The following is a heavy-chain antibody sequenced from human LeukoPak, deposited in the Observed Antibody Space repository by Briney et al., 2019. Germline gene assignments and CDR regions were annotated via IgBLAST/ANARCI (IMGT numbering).Heavy chain of an antibody. CDR1: GFTFSSYG. D-gene: IGHD3-10*01. Sequence: PGRSLRLSCSASGFTFSSYGMHWVRQAPGKGLEWVAFIRYDGSNKYYADSVKGRFTISRDNSKNTLYLQMNSLRAEDTAVYYCAKDTYYFGSGADYWGQGTLVTVSS. V-gene: IGHV3-30*02. J-gene: IGHJ4*02. CDR3: AKDTYYFGSGADY. CDR2: IRYDGSNK.